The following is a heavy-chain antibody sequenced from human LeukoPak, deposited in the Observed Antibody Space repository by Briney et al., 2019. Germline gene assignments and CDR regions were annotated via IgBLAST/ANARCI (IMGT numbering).Heavy chain of an antibody. CDR1: GFTFSSYA. D-gene: IGHD3-10*01. V-gene: IGHV3-23*01. CDR3: AKDRVRVLLWFGELLN. J-gene: IGHJ4*02. Sequence: WGSLRLSCAASGFTFSSYAMSWVRQAPGKGLEWVSAISGSGGSTYYVDSVKGRFTISRDNSKNTLYLQMNSLRAEDTAVYYCAKDRVRVLLWFGELLNWGQGTLVTVSS. CDR2: ISGSGGST.